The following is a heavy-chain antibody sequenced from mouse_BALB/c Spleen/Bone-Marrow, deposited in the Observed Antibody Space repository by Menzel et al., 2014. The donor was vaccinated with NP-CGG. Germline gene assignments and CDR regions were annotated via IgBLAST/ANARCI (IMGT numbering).Heavy chain of an antibody. Sequence: DVKLQESGGGLVQPGGSRKLSCAASGFTFSSFGMHWVRQAPEKGLEWVAYISGGSSIIYYADTVKGRFTISRDNPKNTLFLQMTSLRSEDTAIYYCARKDYFGYAAMDYWGQGTSVTVSS. CDR1: GFTFSSFG. D-gene: IGHD1-2*01. CDR2: ISGGSSII. J-gene: IGHJ4*01. V-gene: IGHV5-17*02. CDR3: ARKDYFGYAAMDY.